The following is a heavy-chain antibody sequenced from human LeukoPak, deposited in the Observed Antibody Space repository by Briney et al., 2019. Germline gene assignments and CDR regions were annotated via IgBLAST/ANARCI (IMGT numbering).Heavy chain of an antibody. V-gene: IGHV3-23*01. Sequence: GGSLRLSCAASGFTFSSYNMNWVRQAPGKGLESVSDIRSTGGTTAYADSVKGRFTISRDNSKNTLYLQMKSLRAEDTAVYYCARLYYDILTGYGWFDPWGQGTLVTVSS. D-gene: IGHD3-9*01. CDR1: GFTFSSYN. CDR2: IRSTGGTT. J-gene: IGHJ5*02. CDR3: ARLYYDILTGYGWFDP.